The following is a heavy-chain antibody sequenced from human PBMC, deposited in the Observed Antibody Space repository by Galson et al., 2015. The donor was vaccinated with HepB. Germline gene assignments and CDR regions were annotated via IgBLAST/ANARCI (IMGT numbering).Heavy chain of an antibody. J-gene: IGHJ4*02. CDR1: GFTFSNNW. CDR2: ISSDGSTT. CDR3: TRGRSGYYFDY. Sequence: CAASGFTFSNNWMHWVRQVPGKGLVWVSRISSDGSTTAYADSVKGRFTISRDNSKSTLYFQMNSLRAEDTAVYYCTRGRSGYYFDYWGQGTLVTVSS. V-gene: IGHV3-74*01.